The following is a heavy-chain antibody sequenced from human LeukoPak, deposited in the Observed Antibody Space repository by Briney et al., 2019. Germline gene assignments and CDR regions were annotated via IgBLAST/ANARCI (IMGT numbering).Heavy chain of an antibody. CDR2: ISWDGTIT. V-gene: IGHV3-43*01. CDR3: GKDIGISSSRTFDR. CDR1: GFTFQHYT. D-gene: IGHD6-6*01. Sequence: PGGSLRLSCAACGFTFQHYTMHWGRQVPGKGLEWVSLISWDGTITDYADSVKGRFTVSRDNNKNSLYLQMNSLRIEDTAFYYCGKDIGISSSRTFDRCGQGTLVTVSS. J-gene: IGHJ4*02.